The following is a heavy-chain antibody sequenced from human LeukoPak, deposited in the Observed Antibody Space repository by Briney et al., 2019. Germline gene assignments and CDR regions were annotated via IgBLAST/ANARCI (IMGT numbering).Heavy chain of an antibody. CDR3: AAQANYHDSTVWDP. Sequence: GASVKVSCKASGFTFRTSAVQWVRQARGRRLEWIGWIVVGSGNTNYAQKFQERVTISRDMSTSTAYMELSSLRSEDTAVYYCAAQANYHDSTVWDPWGQGTLVTVSS. J-gene: IGHJ5*02. CDR1: GFTFRTSA. V-gene: IGHV1-58*01. CDR2: IVVGSGNT. D-gene: IGHD3-22*01.